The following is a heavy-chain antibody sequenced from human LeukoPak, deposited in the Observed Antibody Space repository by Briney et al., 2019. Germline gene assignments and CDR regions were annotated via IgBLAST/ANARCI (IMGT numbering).Heavy chain of an antibody. V-gene: IGHV3-74*01. Sequence: GGSLRIPFAASGFTLRSHWMHWVPPAPGKGLVWVSRIYSDGNTTNYADSVKGRFTISRDNAKNTLYLQMNSLRAEDTAVYYCARDQGSTSRGIDYWGQGTLVTVSS. CDR2: IYSDGNTT. CDR3: ARDQGSTSRGIDY. CDR1: GFTLRSHW. J-gene: IGHJ4*02. D-gene: IGHD2-2*01.